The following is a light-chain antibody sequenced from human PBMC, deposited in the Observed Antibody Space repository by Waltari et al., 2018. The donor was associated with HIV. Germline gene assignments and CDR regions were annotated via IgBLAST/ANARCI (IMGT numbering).Light chain of an antibody. CDR2: EVT. V-gene: IGLV2-8*01. CDR3: SSYAGSTVI. J-gene: IGLJ2*01. Sequence: QSALTQPPSASGSPGQSVTISCTGTSTDVGAYNYVSWYQQHSGQAPKLIIYEVTQRPAGVPVCFSGSKSCNTASLTVSGLQAEDEADFYCSSYAGSTVIFGGGTKLTVL. CDR1: STDVGAYNY.